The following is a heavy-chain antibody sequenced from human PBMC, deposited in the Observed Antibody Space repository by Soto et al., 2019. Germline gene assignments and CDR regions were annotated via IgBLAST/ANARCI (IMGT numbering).Heavy chain of an antibody. Sequence: QVQLQESGPRLVKPSQTLSLSCTVSGGSISSGDYYWSWIRQPPGKGLEWVGYIHYSGAAFYHPSLRRRIPLSGDTSKHQFSLKLHSVTAADTAVYYCARAPIDYDSSGYHDYWGQGTLVTVSS. CDR2: IHYSGAA. V-gene: IGHV4-30-4*01. CDR1: GGSISSGDYY. J-gene: IGHJ4*02. CDR3: ARAPIDYDSSGYHDY. D-gene: IGHD3-22*01.